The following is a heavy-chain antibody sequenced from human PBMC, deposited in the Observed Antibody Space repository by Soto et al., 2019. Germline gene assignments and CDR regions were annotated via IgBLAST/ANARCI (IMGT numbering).Heavy chain of an antibody. J-gene: IGHJ6*03. CDR2: IYYSGST. V-gene: IGHV4-59*01. CDR1: GGSISSYY. CDR3: ASGPSVLRYFDWSHYYYMDV. D-gene: IGHD3-9*01. Sequence: QVQLQESGPGLVKPSETLSLTCTVSGGSISSYYWSWIRQPPGKGLEWIGYIYYSGSTNYNPSLKSRVTISVDTSKNQFSLKLSSVTAADTAVYYCASGPSVLRYFDWSHYYYMDVWGKGTTVTVSS.